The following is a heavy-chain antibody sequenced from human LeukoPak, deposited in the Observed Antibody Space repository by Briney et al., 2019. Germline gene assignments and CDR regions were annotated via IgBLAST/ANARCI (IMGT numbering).Heavy chain of an antibody. Sequence: AGGSLRLSCAASGFTFSGFSMSWVRQSPTKGLEWVANIKQDGSERYYVDSVKGRFTISRDNAKNSLSLQMNNLRVEDTAVYYCARAGNHWHYVYWGQGTVVTVSS. J-gene: IGHJ4*02. D-gene: IGHD1-7*01. CDR1: GFTFSGFS. CDR2: IKQDGSER. V-gene: IGHV3-7*01. CDR3: ARAGNHWHYVY.